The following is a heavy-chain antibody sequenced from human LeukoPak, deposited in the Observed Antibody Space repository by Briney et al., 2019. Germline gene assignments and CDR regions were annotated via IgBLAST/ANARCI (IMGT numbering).Heavy chain of an antibody. CDR1: GCSISSYY. CDR3: ARDRKAGVFDY. CDR2: IYYSGST. D-gene: IGHD3-3*01. J-gene: IGHJ4*02. V-gene: IGHV4-59*01. Sequence: SETLSLTCTVSGCSISSYYWSWIRQPPGKGLEWIGYIYYSGSTNYNPSLKSRVTISVDTSKNQFSLKLSSVTAADTAVYYCARDRKAGVFDYWGQGTLVTVSS.